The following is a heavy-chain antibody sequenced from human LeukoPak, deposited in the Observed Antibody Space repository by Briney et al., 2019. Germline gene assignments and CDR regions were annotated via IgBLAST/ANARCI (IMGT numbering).Heavy chain of an antibody. V-gene: IGHV3-30*03. Sequence: GRSLRLSCAASGFTFSSYGMHWVRQAPGKGLEWVAVISYDGSNKYYADSVKGRFTISRDNSKNTLYLQMNSLRAEDTAVYYCAGGRRGSYYRADFDYWGQGTLVTVSS. CDR1: GFTFSSYG. J-gene: IGHJ4*02. CDR3: AGGRRGSYYRADFDY. CDR2: ISYDGSNK. D-gene: IGHD1-26*01.